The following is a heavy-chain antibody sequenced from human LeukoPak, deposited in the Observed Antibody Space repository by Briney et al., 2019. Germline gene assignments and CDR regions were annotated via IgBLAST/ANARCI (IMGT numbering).Heavy chain of an antibody. CDR2: ISTSSGYI. V-gene: IGHV3-21*01. CDR3: ARAFGYYYGSGTYYRYFDY. D-gene: IGHD3-10*01. Sequence: GGSLRLSCAASGFTFSSYSMNWVRQAPGKGLEWVSSISTSSGYIYYADSVQGRFTISRDSAKNPLYLQMDSLRAEDTAVYYCARAFGYYYGSGTYYRYFDYWGQGTLVTVSS. J-gene: IGHJ4*02. CDR1: GFTFSSYS.